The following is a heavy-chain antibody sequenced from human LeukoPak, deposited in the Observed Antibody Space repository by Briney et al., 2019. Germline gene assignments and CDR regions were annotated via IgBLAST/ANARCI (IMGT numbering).Heavy chain of an antibody. V-gene: IGHV4-59*08. CDR3: ARLSYSYGCFDY. CDR1: GVSISNHY. D-gene: IGHD5-18*01. J-gene: IGHJ4*02. Sequence: SETLSLTCTVSGVSISNHYWSWIRQPPGKGLEWIGYIYYSGSTNYNPSLKSRVTILVDTSENQFSLKLSSVTAADTAVYYCARLSYSYGCFDYWGQGNLVTVSS. CDR2: IYYSGST.